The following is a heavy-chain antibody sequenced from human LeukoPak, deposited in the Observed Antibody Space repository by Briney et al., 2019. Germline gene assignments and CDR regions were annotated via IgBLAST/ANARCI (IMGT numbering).Heavy chain of an antibody. V-gene: IGHV1-24*01. D-gene: IGHD2/OR15-2a*01. J-gene: IGHJ6*02. CDR1: GYTLTELS. Sequence: GASVKVSCKFSGYTLTELSMHWVRQAPGKGLEWMGGFDPEDGETIYAQKFQGRVTMTEDTSTDTAYMELSSLRSEDTAVYYCATEIYRYYYYGMDVWGQGTTVTVSS. CDR2: FDPEDGET. CDR3: ATEIYRYYYYGMDV.